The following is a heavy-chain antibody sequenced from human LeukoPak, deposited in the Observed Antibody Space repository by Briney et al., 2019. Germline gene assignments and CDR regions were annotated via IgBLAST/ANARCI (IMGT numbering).Heavy chain of an antibody. CDR3: ARDLVTFGEVIVIPYRWFDP. CDR1: GGSISSSSYY. D-gene: IGHD3-16*02. Sequence: SETLSLTCTVSGGSISSSSYYWGWIRQPPGKGLEWIGSIYYSGSTYYNPSLKSRVTISVDTSKNQFSLKLSSVTAADTAVYYCARDLVTFGEVIVIPYRWFDPWGQGTLVTVSS. J-gene: IGHJ5*02. V-gene: IGHV4-39*07. CDR2: IYYSGST.